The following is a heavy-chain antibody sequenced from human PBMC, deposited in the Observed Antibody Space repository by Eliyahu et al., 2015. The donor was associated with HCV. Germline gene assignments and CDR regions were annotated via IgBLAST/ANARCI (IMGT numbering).Heavy chain of an antibody. CDR3: CSSWYSSWDEMGV. D-gene: IGHD6-13*01. CDR2: ISSDATTI. V-gene: IGHV3-74*01. CDR1: GFSFSNSW. J-gene: IGHJ6*02. Sequence: EXQLVESGGGLVQPGGSRXLSCAAAGFSFSNSWLHWVRQAPGKGLVWVXRISSDATTINYAEFVKGRFTISRNNAKDTLYLQLNSLRAEDTAVYYCCSSWYSSWDEMGVWGQGTTVTVSS.